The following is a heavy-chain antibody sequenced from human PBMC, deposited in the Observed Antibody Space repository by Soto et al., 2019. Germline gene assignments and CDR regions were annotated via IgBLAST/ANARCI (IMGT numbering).Heavy chain of an antibody. CDR2: IDPSDSYT. Sequence: PGESLKISCKGSGYSFTSYWIGWVRQMPGKGLEWMGRIDPSDSYTNYSPSFQGHVTISADKSISTAYLQWSSLKASDTAMYYCARKVMAARWADAFDIWGQGTMVTVS. CDR3: ARKVMAARWADAFDI. D-gene: IGHD5-12*01. J-gene: IGHJ3*02. V-gene: IGHV5-10-1*01. CDR1: GYSFTSYW.